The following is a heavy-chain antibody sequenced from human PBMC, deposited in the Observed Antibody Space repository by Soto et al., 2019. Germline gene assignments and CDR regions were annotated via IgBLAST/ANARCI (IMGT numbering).Heavy chain of an antibody. CDR3: AKHTTFYYDRTGPGDYFDY. Sequence: GASVKVSCKASGYTFTDYYIHWVRQAPGQRLEWIGWINTYSGGTDYAQKFHGRVTMTRDTSITTAFMELTRLRSDDTAVYFCAKHTTFYYDRTGPGDYFDYWGQGTLVTVSS. CDR1: GYTFTDYY. D-gene: IGHD3-22*01. J-gene: IGHJ4*02. CDR2: INTYSGGT. V-gene: IGHV1-2*02.